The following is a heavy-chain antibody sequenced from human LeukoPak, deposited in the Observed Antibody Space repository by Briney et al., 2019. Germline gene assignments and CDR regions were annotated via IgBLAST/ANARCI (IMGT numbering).Heavy chain of an antibody. CDR3: ARRPRDCSGGSCYSFDY. Sequence: PSETLSLICTVSGGSISSSSDYWGWIRQPPGKGLEWIGSIYYSGSTYYNPSLKSRVTISVDTSKNQFSLKLSSVTAADTAVYYCARRPRDCSGGSCYSFDYWGHGALVTVSS. CDR1: GGSISSSSDY. J-gene: IGHJ4*01. CDR2: IYYSGST. D-gene: IGHD2-15*01. V-gene: IGHV4-39*01.